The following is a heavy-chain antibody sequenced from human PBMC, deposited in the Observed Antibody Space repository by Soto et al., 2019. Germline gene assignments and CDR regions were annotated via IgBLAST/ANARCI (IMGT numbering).Heavy chain of an antibody. J-gene: IGHJ6*02. CDR2: INPNSGGT. D-gene: IGHD2-21*02. CDR3: ARDRGGDFRYGMDV. CDR1: GYTFTGYY. Sequence: ASVKVSCKASGYTFTGYYMHWVRQAPGQGLEWMGWINPNSGGTNYAQKFQGRFTLTIDTSTGTAYMELRSLRSDDTAVYYCARDRGGDFRYGMDVWGQGTSVTVS. V-gene: IGHV1-2*02.